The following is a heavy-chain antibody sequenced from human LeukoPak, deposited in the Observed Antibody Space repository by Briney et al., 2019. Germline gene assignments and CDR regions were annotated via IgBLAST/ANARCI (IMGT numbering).Heavy chain of an antibody. V-gene: IGHV3-9*01. D-gene: IGHD6-13*01. CDR1: GFTFHDYA. CDR3: ARIPIAAAGTIGFGWFDP. CDR2: ISWNSGSI. Sequence: PGGSLRLSCAASGFTFHDYAMHWVRQAPGKGLEWVSGISWNSGSIGYADSVKGRFTISRDNAENSLYLQLNSLRAEDTALYYCARIPIAAAGTIGFGWFDPWGQGTLVTVSS. J-gene: IGHJ5*02.